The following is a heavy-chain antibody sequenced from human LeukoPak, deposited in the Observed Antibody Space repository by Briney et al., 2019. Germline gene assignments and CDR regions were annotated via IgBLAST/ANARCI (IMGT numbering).Heavy chain of an antibody. CDR2: ISSSSSTI. D-gene: IGHD6-19*01. V-gene: IGHV3-48*04. CDR3: ARSGIAVAGTSFDY. Sequence: PGGSLRLSCAASGFTFSSYSMNWVRQAPGKGLEWVSYISSSSSTIYYADSVKGRFTISRDNAKNSLYLQMNSLRAEDTAVYYCARSGIAVAGTSFDYWGQGTLVTVSS. CDR1: GFTFSSYS. J-gene: IGHJ4*02.